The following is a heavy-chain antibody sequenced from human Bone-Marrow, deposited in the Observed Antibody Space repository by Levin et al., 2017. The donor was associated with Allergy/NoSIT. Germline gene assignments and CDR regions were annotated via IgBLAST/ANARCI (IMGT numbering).Heavy chain of an antibody. Sequence: GESLKISCAASGFTFSSYWMYWVRQAPGKGPVWVSRINTDGTTIAYADSVRGRFTISRDNGKNTLYLQMNRLRPEDTGVYYCVARYYENTRWGYWGQGTPVTVSS. J-gene: IGHJ4*02. D-gene: IGHD3-22*01. CDR1: GFTFSSYW. CDR3: VARYYENTRWGY. CDR2: INTDGTTI. V-gene: IGHV3-74*01.